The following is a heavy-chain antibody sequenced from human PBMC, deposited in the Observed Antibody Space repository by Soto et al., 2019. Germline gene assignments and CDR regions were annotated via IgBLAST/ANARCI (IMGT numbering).Heavy chain of an antibody. D-gene: IGHD5-18*01. CDR3: AKDPGYSYGSNYYYGMDV. J-gene: IGHJ6*02. CDR2: ISGSGGST. Sequence: QLGGSLRLSCAASGFTFSSYAMSWVRQAPGKGLEWVSAISGSGGSTYYADSVKGRFTISRDNSKNTLYLQMNSLRAEDTAVYYCAKDPGYSYGSNYYYGMDVWGQVTTVTVS. CDR1: GFTFSSYA. V-gene: IGHV3-23*01.